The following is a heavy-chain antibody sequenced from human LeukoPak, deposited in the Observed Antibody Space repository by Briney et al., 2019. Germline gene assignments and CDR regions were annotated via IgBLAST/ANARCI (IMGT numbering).Heavy chain of an antibody. J-gene: IGHJ4*02. Sequence: PGGSLRLSCAASGFTFSTYGMHWVRQAPGKGLEWVAVISYDGSNEYFADYVKGRFTISRDNSKNTLYLQMNSLRAEDTAVYYCAKASGGSYYGYFDYWGQGTLVTVSS. V-gene: IGHV3-30*18. CDR3: AKASGGSYYGYFDY. CDR2: ISYDGSNE. CDR1: GFTFSTYG. D-gene: IGHD1-26*01.